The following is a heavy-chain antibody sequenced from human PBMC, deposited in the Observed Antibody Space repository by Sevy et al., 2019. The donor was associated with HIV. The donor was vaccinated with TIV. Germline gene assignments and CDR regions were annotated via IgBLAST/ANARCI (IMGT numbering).Heavy chain of an antibody. V-gene: IGHV3-30*18. CDR3: AKDFTGYNGMDV. D-gene: IGHD3-9*01. CDR1: GIIFTTSG. CDR2: ISYHGRNK. Sequence: GGSLRLSCVVSGIIFTTSGMHWVRQAPGKGLEWVAVISYHGRNKFYADSVKGRSTISRDNSKNILYLQMNSLRAEDTAVYYCAKDFTGYNGMDVWVQGTMVTVSS. J-gene: IGHJ6*02.